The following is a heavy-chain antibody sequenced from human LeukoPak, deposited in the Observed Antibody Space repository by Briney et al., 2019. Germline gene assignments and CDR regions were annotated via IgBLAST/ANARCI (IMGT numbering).Heavy chain of an antibody. CDR1: GFTFRSYA. D-gene: IGHD3-9*01. CDR3: AKVAYYDLLTGSNFDN. J-gene: IGHJ4*02. CDR2: ISGGGYST. V-gene: IGHV3-23*01. Sequence: GGSLRLSCAASGFTFRSYAMGWVRQAPGKGLEWVSGISGGGYSTYYADSVKGRFTTSRDNSKSTLYLQMNSLRAEDTAVYYCAKVAYYDLLTGSNFDNWGQGTLVTVSA.